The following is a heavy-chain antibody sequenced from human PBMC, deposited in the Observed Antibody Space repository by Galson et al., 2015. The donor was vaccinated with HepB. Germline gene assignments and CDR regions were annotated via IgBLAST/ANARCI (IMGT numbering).Heavy chain of an antibody. CDR2: ISNSGNTM. D-gene: IGHD3-3*01. V-gene: IGHV3-11*01. CDR1: GFTFSDYY. CDR3: ARERVVIPPTGMDV. J-gene: IGHJ6*02. Sequence: SLRLSCAASGFTFSDYYMSWIRQAPGKGLEWVSYISNSGNTMYYADSVKGRFTISRDNAKNSLYLRMNSLRADDTAVFYCARERVVIPPTGMDVWGQGTTVTVPS.